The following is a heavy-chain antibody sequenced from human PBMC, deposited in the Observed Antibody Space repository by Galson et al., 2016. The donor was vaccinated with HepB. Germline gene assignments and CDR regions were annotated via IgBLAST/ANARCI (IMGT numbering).Heavy chain of an antibody. Sequence: SLRLSCAASGFTFSSYWMTSVRQAPGKGLEWVANIKPDGSEKYSVDSVKGRFTISRDNAKNSLYLQMNSLRVEDTAVYYCGGGTTWLAGVWGHGTLVAVSS. CDR3: GGGTTWLAGV. CDR1: GFTFSSYW. D-gene: IGHD5-12*01. V-gene: IGHV3-7*04. J-gene: IGHJ4*01. CDR2: IKPDGSEK.